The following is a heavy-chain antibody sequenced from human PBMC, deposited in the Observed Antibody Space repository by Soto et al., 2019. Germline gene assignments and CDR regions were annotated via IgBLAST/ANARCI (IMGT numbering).Heavy chain of an antibody. Sequence: EVQLVESGGDLVTPGGSLRLSCATSGFTFSSAWMSWVRQAPGEGLEWVGRIKSKADGETIEYAAPVKGRFTISRDDSKATVFLQMNSLKAEDTAIYYWAADIQPPEGPSYPIDYWGQGTLVTVSS. D-gene: IGHD1-26*01. J-gene: IGHJ4*02. CDR1: GFTFSSAW. V-gene: IGHV3-15*01. CDR2: IKSKADGETI. CDR3: AADIQPPEGPSYPIDY.